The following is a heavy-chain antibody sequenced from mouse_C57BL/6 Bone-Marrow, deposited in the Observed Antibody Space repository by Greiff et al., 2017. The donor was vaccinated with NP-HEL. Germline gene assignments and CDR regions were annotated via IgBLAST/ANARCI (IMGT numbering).Heavy chain of an antibody. Sequence: VQLQQSGAELVRPGTSVKVSCKASGYAFTNYLIEWVKQRPGQGLEWIGVINPGSGGTNYNEKFKGKATLTADKSSSTAYMQLSGLTSEDSAVYFCARGGIYYDYAWFAYWGQGTLVTVSA. CDR1: GYAFTNYL. V-gene: IGHV1-54*01. J-gene: IGHJ3*01. D-gene: IGHD2-4*01. CDR2: INPGSGGT. CDR3: ARGGIYYDYAWFAY.